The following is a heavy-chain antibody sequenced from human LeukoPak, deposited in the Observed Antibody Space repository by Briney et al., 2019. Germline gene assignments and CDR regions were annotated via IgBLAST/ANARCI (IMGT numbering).Heavy chain of an antibody. Sequence: GGSLRLSCAASGFTFINNAMSWLRQAPGKGLEWVSGISGSGGTTDYADSVEGRFTISRDNSKNTLYLQMNSLRAEDTAIYYCAREVRFCISTTCLKWFDPWGQGTLVTVFS. CDR3: AREVRFCISTTCLKWFDP. V-gene: IGHV3-23*01. CDR1: GFTFINNA. CDR2: ISGSGGTT. J-gene: IGHJ5*02. D-gene: IGHD2-2*01.